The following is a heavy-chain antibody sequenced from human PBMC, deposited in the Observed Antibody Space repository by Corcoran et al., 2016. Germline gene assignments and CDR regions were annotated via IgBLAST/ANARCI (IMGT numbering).Heavy chain of an antibody. V-gene: IGHV4-39*07. D-gene: IGHD3-22*01. CDR2: IYYSGST. J-gene: IGHJ3*02. Sequence: QLQLQESGPGLVKPSETLSLTCTVSGGSISSSSYYWGWIRQPPGKGLEWIGSIYYSGSTYYNPSHKSRVTISVDTAKNQFSLKLSPVTAADTAGYYWARDLGTMRDYRAWGAFDIWGRGTMVTVSS. CDR1: GGSISSSSYY. CDR3: ARDLGTMRDYRAWGAFDI.